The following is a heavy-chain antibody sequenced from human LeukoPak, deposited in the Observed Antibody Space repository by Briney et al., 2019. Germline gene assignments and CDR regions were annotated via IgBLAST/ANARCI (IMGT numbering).Heavy chain of an antibody. CDR2: IYYSGST. Sequence: PSETLSLTCSVSGGSISSYYWSWIRQPPGKGLEWIGYIYYSGSTKYNPSLKSRVTISVDTSKNQFSLKLSSVTAADTAVYYCARGGTTVTPGLLWFDPWGQGTLVTVSS. D-gene: IGHD4-17*01. CDR3: ARGGTTVTPGLLWFDP. V-gene: IGHV4-59*01. CDR1: GGSISSYY. J-gene: IGHJ5*02.